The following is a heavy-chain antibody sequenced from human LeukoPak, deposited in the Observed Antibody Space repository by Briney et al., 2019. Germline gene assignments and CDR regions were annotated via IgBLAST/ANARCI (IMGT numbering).Heavy chain of an antibody. CDR2: IYYSGST. CDR1: GGSISSSSYY. V-gene: IGHV4-39*07. CDR3: ARGRAVADPFDY. D-gene: IGHD6-19*01. Sequence: PSETLSLTCTVSGGSISSSSYYWGWIRQPPGKGLEWIGSIYYSGSTYYNPSLKSRVTISVDTSKNQFSLKLSSVTAADTAVYYCARGRAVADPFDYWGQGTLVTVSS. J-gene: IGHJ4*02.